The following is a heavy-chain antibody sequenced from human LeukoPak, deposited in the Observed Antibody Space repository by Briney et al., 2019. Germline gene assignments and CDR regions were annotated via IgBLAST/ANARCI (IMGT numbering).Heavy chain of an antibody. CDR3: ASHFGSGIYNYIDY. CDR2: ISSSSSVT. D-gene: IGHD3-10*01. V-gene: IGHV3-48*01. CDR1: GFSFSAYA. Sequence: GGSLRLSCAASGFSFSAYAMNWVRQAPGKGLEWVSYISSSSSVTYYADSVKGRFTTSRDNAKNSLYLQMNSLRAEDTAVYYCASHFGSGIYNYIDYWGQGTLVTVSS. J-gene: IGHJ4*02.